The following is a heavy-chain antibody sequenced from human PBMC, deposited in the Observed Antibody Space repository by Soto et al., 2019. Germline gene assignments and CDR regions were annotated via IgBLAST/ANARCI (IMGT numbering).Heavy chain of an antibody. CDR1: GFSLSTSGVG. J-gene: IGHJ4*02. D-gene: IGHD4-17*01. CDR3: AHSRVAVTTPYYFYY. V-gene: IGHV2-5*02. CDR2: IYWDDDK. Sequence: QITLKESGPTLVKPTQTLTLTCTFSGFSLSTSGVGVGWIRQPPGKALEWLALIYWDDDKRYSPSLKSSLTITKDTSKNHVVLTMTNMDPVDTATYYSAHSRVAVTTPYYFYYWGQGTLVTVSS.